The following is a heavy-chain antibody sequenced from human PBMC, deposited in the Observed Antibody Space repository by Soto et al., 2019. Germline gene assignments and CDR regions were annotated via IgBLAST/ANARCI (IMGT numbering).Heavy chain of an antibody. Sequence: QVQLVQSGAEVKKPGSSVKVSCKASGGTFSSYTISWVRQAPGQGLEWMGRIIPILGIANYAQKFQGRVKITADKPTSTAYMELSSMRSEDTAVYYCARDAIQYYDILTGYYRPSGAFDIWGQGTMVTVSS. CDR3: ARDAIQYYDILTGYYRPSGAFDI. D-gene: IGHD3-9*01. CDR1: GGTFSSYT. J-gene: IGHJ3*02. V-gene: IGHV1-69*08. CDR2: IIPILGIA.